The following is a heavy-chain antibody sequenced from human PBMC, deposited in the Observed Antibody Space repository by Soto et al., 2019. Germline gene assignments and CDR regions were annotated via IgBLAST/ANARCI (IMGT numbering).Heavy chain of an antibody. Sequence: SEPKPLCCTVSGGSIGSSACYWGWIRQPPGKGLEWIGEINHSGGTNYNPSLKSRVTISVDTSKNQFSLKLSSVTAADTAVYYCARGRGSHCYVYWGQGSLVTVSS. CDR1: GGSIGSSACY. CDR3: ARGRGSHCYVY. CDR2: INHSGGT. D-gene: IGHD2-2*01. J-gene: IGHJ4*02. V-gene: IGHV4-39*07.